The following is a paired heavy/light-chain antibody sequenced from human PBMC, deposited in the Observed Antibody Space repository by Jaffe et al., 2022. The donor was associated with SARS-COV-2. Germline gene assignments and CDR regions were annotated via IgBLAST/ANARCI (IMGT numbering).Heavy chain of an antibody. D-gene: IGHD3-10*01. V-gene: IGHV3-7*03. J-gene: IGHJ4*02. CDR1: GFIFNSYW. CDR3: ARSGFRAFDQ. CDR2: IKHDGTEK. Sequence: EVQLVESGGGLVQPGGSLRLSCAASGFIFNSYWMSWVRQAPGKGLEWVANIKHDGTEKYYVDSVKGRFTFSRDNAKNLLYLQMTSLRAEDTAVYYCARSGFRAFDQWGQGTLVTVSS.
Light chain of an antibody. Sequence: DIQLTQSPSFLSASVGDRVTITCRASQGIGSYLAWYQQKPGKAPNLLIYSASSLLSGVPSRFSGSGSGTEFTLTISSLQPEDFATYYCQQLNSYPVAFGQGTKVEFK. CDR3: QQLNSYPVA. J-gene: IGKJ1*01. CDR2: SAS. V-gene: IGKV1-9*01. CDR1: QGIGSY.